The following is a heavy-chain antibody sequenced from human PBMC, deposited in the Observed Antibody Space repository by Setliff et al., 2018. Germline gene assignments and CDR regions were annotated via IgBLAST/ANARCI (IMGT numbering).Heavy chain of an antibody. Sequence: PGGSLRLSCAASGFTFSSYWMHWVRQAPGKGLEFVSGIIQGGNTYYGDSVKGRFTISRDNAKNTVYLQMNSLGAEDTAIYYCARDRQGDGNYYMDVWGKGTTVTVSS. V-gene: IGHV3-74*01. CDR3: ARDRQGDGNYYMDV. J-gene: IGHJ6*03. CDR2: IIQGGNT. CDR1: GFTFSSYW. D-gene: IGHD1-1*01.